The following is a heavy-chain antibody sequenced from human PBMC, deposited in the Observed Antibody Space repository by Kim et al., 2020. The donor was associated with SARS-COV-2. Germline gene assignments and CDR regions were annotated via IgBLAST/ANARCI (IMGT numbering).Heavy chain of an antibody. D-gene: IGHD6-13*01. CDR3: AKDSSSWSYYYGLDD. V-gene: IGHV3-23*01. CDR2: ISGSGGST. Sequence: GGSLRLSCAASGFTFSSYAMSWVRQAPGKGLEWVSSISGSGGSTYYADSVKGRFTISRDNSKNTLYLQMNSLRAEDTAVYYCAKDSSSWSYYYGLDDWGQGTTVTVSS. CDR1: GFTFSSYA. J-gene: IGHJ6*02.